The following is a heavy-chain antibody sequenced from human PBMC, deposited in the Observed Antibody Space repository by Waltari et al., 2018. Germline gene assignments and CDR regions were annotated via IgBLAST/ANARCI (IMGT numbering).Heavy chain of an antibody. CDR2: FDPEDGET. D-gene: IGHD6-13*01. J-gene: IGHJ4*02. Sequence: PGASVKVSCQVSGYTLTELSMHWVRQAPGKGLEWMGGFDPEDGETIYAQKFQGRVTMTEDTSTDTAYMELSSLRSEDTAVYYCATWGSSRRFFDYWGQGTLVTVSS. CDR1: GYTLTELS. V-gene: IGHV1-24*01. CDR3: ATWGSSRRFFDY.